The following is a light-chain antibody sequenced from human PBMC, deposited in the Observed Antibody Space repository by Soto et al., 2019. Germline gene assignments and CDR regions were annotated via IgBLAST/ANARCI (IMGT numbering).Light chain of an antibody. CDR1: RGISSW. CDR2: DAS. V-gene: IGKV1-5*01. J-gene: IGKJ3*01. CDR3: QQYDSYSLN. Sequence: IQMTQTPSTLSASVGDRVTITCRASRGISSWLAWFQQKPGKAPKLLIYDASTFESGVPSRFSGSGSGTEFTLTITSLQPDDFATYFCQQYDSYSLNFGPGTKVDIK.